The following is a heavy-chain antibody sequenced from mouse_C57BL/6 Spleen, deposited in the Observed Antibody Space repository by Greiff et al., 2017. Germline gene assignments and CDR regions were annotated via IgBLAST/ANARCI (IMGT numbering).Heavy chain of an antibody. CDR2: IYPGSGNT. CDR3: ARSCSSSDY. V-gene: IGHV1-76*01. CDR1: GYTFTDYY. Sequence: QVQLQQSGAELVRPGASVKLSCKASGYTFTDYYINWVKQRPGQGLEWIARIYPGSGNTYYNEKFKGKATLTAEKSSSTAYMQLSSLTSEDSAVYFCARSCSSSDYWGQGTTLTVSS. D-gene: IGHD1-1*01. J-gene: IGHJ2*01.